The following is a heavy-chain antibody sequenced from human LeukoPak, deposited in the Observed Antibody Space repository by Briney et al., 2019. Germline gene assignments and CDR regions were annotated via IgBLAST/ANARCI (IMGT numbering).Heavy chain of an antibody. D-gene: IGHD3-22*01. CDR3: ARDLGYDSSGYYPTNWFDP. CDR1: GGTFSSYA. V-gene: IGHV1-69*13. CDR2: IIPIFGTA. Sequence: SVKVSCKASGGTFSSYAISWVRQAPGQGLEWMGGIIPIFGTANYAQKFQGRVTITADESTSTAYMELSSLRSEDTAVYYCARDLGYDSSGYYPTNWFDPWGQGTLVTVSS. J-gene: IGHJ5*02.